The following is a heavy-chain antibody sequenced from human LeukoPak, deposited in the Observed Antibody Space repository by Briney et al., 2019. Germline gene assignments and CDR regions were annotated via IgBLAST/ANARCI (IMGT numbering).Heavy chain of an antibody. CDR3: ARDSPEHYFDY. Sequence: PSETLCLTCTVSGGSISSSYWSWIRQPPGKGLEWIGYIYYSGSTNYNPSLKSRVTISVDTSKNQFSLKLSSVTAADTAVYYCARDSPEHYFDYWGQGTLGTVSS. J-gene: IGHJ4*02. CDR1: GGSISSSY. CDR2: IYYSGST. V-gene: IGHV4-59*01.